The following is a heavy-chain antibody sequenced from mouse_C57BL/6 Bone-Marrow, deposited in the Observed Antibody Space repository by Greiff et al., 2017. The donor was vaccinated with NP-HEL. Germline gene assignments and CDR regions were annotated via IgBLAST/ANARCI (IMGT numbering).Heavy chain of an antibody. CDR2: IWGDGGT. J-gene: IGHJ3*01. CDR3: AKQDYDYWFAY. V-gene: IGHV2-3*01. Sequence: VKLQESGPGLVAPSQRLSITCTVSGFSLTSYGVSWVRQTPGKGLEWLGVIWGDGGTNYHSALISRLSISKDNSKSQVYLKLNSLQTDDTATYYCAKQDYDYWFAYWGQGTLVTVSA. CDR1: GFSLTSYG. D-gene: IGHD2-4*01.